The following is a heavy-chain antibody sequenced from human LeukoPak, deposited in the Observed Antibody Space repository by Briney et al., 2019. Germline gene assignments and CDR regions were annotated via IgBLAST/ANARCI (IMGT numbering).Heavy chain of an antibody. J-gene: IGHJ4*02. CDR2: INLNSGGT. CDR3: ARWSYDTGGYYNFDF. Sequence: ASVTVSFKASGYTFTGYYMHWVRQAPGQGREWMGWINLNSGGTNYAQKFQGRVTMTRDTSISTAYMELSRLRSDDTAVYYCARWSYDTGGYYNFDFWGQGTPVTVSS. CDR1: GYTFTGYY. V-gene: IGHV1-2*02. D-gene: IGHD3-22*01.